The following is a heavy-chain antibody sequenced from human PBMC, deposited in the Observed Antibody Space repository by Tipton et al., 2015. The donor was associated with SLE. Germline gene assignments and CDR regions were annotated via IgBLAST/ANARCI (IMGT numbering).Heavy chain of an antibody. D-gene: IGHD2-15*01. CDR1: GFTFSSYE. V-gene: IGHV3-48*03. J-gene: IGHJ3*02. CDR3: ARGGSSGAFDI. Sequence: GSLRLSCAASGFTFSSYEMNWVRQAPGKGLEWVSYISSSGSTIYYADSVKGRFTISRDNAKNSLYLQMNSLSAEDTAVYYCARGGSSGAFDIWGQGTMVTVSS. CDR2: ISSSGSTI.